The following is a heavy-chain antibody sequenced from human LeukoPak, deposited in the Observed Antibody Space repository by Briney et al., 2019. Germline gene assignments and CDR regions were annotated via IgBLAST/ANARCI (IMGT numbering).Heavy chain of an antibody. CDR3: ARDQTHCSSTSCYYYYGMDV. CDR1: GGSFSGYY. V-gene: IGHV4-34*09. D-gene: IGHD2-2*01. CDR2: INHSGST. Sequence: KSSETLSLTCAVYGGSFSGYYWSWIRQPPGKGLEWIGEINHSGSTYYNPSLKSRVTISVDTSKNQFSLKLSSVTAADTAVYYCARDQTHCSSTSCYYYYGMDVWGQGTTVTVSS. J-gene: IGHJ6*02.